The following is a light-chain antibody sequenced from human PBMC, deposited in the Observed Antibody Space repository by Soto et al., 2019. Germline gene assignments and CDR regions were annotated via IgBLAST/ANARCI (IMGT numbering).Light chain of an antibody. CDR3: SSYRSSSTL. CDR1: SSDVGGYNY. J-gene: IGLJ2*01. Sequence: QSALTQPASVSGSPGQSITISCTGTSSDVGGYNYVSWYQQHPGKAPKLMIYEVSTRPSGVSNRFSGSKSGNTASLTISGLQAEDEADYYCSSYRSSSTLFGGGTKLTVL. V-gene: IGLV2-14*01. CDR2: EVS.